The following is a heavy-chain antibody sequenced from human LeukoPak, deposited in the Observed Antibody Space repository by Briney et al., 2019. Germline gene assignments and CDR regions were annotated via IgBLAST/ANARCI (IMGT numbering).Heavy chain of an antibody. CDR1: GGSFSGYY. CDR3: ARGDCSGGSCYYDY. J-gene: IGHJ4*02. V-gene: IGHV4-34*01. CDR2: INHSGNT. D-gene: IGHD2-15*01. Sequence: SETLSLTCAVYGGSFSGYYWNWIRQPPGKGLEWIGEINHSGNTNYNPSLKSRVNILVDTSKKQFSLKVSSVTAADTAVYYCARGDCSGGSCYYDYWGQGTLVTVSS.